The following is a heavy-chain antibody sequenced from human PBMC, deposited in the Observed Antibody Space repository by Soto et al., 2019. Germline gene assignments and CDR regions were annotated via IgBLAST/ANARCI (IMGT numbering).Heavy chain of an antibody. CDR1: GGSVSSFY. D-gene: IGHD1-26*01. CDR3: ARVYSGYYSYMDV. Sequence: PSETLSLTCTVSGGSVSSFYWGWIRQPPGKGLEWIGYSGSTNYNPSLKSRVTISVDTSKNQFSLKLNSVTAADMAIYYCARVYSGYYSYMDVWGKGTTVTVS. V-gene: IGHV4-59*02. CDR2: SGST. J-gene: IGHJ6*03.